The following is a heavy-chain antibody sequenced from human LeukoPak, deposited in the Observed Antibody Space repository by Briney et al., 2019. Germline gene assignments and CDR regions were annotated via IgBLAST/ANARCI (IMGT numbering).Heavy chain of an antibody. D-gene: IGHD1-26*01. CDR1: GFTFSYSA. V-gene: IGHV3-23*01. CDR2: IDGSGDNT. Sequence: PGGSLRLSCAASGFTFSYSAMSWVRQAPGKGLEWVSAIDGSGDNTYYADSVKGRFTISRDNSKNTLYLQMNSLRAEDTAVFYCVRGSPNSGSQYGYWSQGTLVTVSS. CDR3: VRGSPNSGSQYGY. J-gene: IGHJ4*02.